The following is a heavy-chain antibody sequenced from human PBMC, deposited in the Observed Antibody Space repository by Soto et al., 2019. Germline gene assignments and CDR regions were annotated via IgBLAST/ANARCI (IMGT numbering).Heavy chain of an antibody. CDR2: MSGSGGDT. D-gene: IGHD6-19*01. CDR3: ATFQWSTRGLDY. Sequence: PGGSLRLSCAASGFTFSSFAMSWVRQAPGKGLEWVSAMSGSGGDTFYADSVRGRFTISRDNSKSTLYLQMNSLRAEDTAVYHCATFQWSTRGLDYWGQGIQVTVSS. J-gene: IGHJ4*02. V-gene: IGHV3-23*01. CDR1: GFTFSSFA.